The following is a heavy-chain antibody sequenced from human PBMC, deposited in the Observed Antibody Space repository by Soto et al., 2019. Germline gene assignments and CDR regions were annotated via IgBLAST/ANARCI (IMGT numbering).Heavy chain of an antibody. D-gene: IGHD5-12*01. CDR3: ARSESNDRDGYNKYSGYEIHLNWFDP. J-gene: IGHJ5*02. Sequence: PSETLSLTCAVYGGSFSGYYWSWIRQPPGKGLEWIGEINHSGSTNYNPSLKSRVTISVDTSKNQFSLKLSSVTAADTAVYYCARSESNDRDGYNKYSGYEIHLNWFDPWGQGTLVTVSS. CDR1: GGSFSGYY. CDR2: INHSGST. V-gene: IGHV4-34*01.